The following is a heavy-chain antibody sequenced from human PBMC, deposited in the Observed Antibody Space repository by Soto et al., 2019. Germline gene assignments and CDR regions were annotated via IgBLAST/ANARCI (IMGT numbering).Heavy chain of an antibody. D-gene: IGHD6-6*01. CDR3: ARASSSSSAADY. Sequence: SETLSITCSVSGESLSSGGYYWSWIRHLPGKGLEWIGYIYDTESAYYNPSLKSRVSISMDTSENHFAMRLTSVTAADSAVYYCARASSSSSAADYWGQGLQVTVSS. V-gene: IGHV4-31*03. J-gene: IGHJ4*02. CDR1: GESLSSGGYY. CDR2: IYDTESA.